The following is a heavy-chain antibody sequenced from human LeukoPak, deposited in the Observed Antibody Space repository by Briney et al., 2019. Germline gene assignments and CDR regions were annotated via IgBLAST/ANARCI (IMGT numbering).Heavy chain of an antibody. CDR2: IYSGGGT. CDR3: ARELAVAGLDY. D-gene: IGHD6-19*01. CDR1: GFPVSSNY. Sequence: GGSLRLSCAASGFPVSSNYMSWVRQGPEKGLEWVSTIYSGGGTYYADSVKGRFTISRDNSKNTLYLQMNSLRAEDTSVYYCARELAVAGLDYWGQGTLVTVSS. V-gene: IGHV3-53*01. J-gene: IGHJ4*02.